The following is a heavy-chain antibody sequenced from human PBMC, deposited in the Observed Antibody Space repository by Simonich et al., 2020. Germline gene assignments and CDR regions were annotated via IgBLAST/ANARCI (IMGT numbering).Heavy chain of an antibody. CDR3: ARWIAVAGTGAYGMDV. CDR1: GFTFSSYS. V-gene: IGHV3-21*01. CDR2: ISSSSSYI. D-gene: IGHD6-19*01. J-gene: IGHJ6*02. Sequence: EVQLVESGGGLVKPGGSLRLSCAASGFTFSSYSMNWVRQAPGKGLEWVSSISSSSSYIYYADSLKGRFPITRDNAKNSLYLQMNSLRAEDTAVYYCARWIAVAGTGAYGMDVWGQGTTVTVSS.